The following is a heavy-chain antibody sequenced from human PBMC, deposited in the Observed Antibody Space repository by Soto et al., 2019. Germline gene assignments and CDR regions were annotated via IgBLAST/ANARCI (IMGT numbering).Heavy chain of an antibody. CDR1: GFTFSSYA. Sequence: GGSLRLSCAASGFTFSSYAMSWVRQAPGKGLEWVSAISGSGGSTYYADSVKGRFTISRDNSKNTLYLQMNSLRAEDTAVYYCAKDRPFTYYYDSSGYPDYWGQGTLVTVSS. V-gene: IGHV3-23*01. J-gene: IGHJ4*02. CDR2: ISGSGGST. D-gene: IGHD3-22*01. CDR3: AKDRPFTYYYDSSGYPDY.